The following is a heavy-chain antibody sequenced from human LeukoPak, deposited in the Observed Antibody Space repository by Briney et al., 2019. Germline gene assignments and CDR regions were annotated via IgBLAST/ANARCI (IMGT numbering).Heavy chain of an antibody. Sequence: GGSLRLSCAASGFTFSSYAMSWVRQAPGKGLEWVSAISGSGGSTYYADSVKGRFTISRDNSRNTVSLQLSNLRTEDTALYYCAKTSLSDSSGHYYYMDVWGKGTTVTVSS. CDR2: ISGSGGST. V-gene: IGHV3-23*01. D-gene: IGHD3-3*01. CDR3: AKTSLSDSSGHYYYMDV. CDR1: GFTFSSYA. J-gene: IGHJ6*03.